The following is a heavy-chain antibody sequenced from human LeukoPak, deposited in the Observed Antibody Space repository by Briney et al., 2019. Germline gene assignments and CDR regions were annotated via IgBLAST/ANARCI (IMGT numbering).Heavy chain of an antibody. Sequence: SETLSLTCTVSGGSISSSSYYWGWIRQPPGKGLEWIGSIYYSGSTYYNPSLKSRVTISVDTSKNQFSLKLSSVTAADTAVYYCARRSYGLLYFDYWGRGTLVTVSS. D-gene: IGHD5-18*01. J-gene: IGHJ4*02. CDR1: GGSISSSSYY. V-gene: IGHV4-39*01. CDR3: ARRSYGLLYFDY. CDR2: IYYSGST.